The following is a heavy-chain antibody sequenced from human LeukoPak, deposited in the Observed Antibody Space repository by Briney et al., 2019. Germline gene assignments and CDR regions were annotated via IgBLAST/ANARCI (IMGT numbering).Heavy chain of an antibody. CDR2: VYYTGST. V-gene: IGHV4-61*05. CDR3: ARQRTSVTSPFDY. D-gene: IGHD4-17*01. Sequence: PSETLSLTCTVSGGSISSSSYYWNWIRQPPGEGLEWIGYVYYTGSTNYNPSLTSRVTISVDTSKNQFSLKLSSVTAADTAVYYCARQRTSVTSPFDYWGQGTLVTVSS. J-gene: IGHJ4*02. CDR1: GGSISSSSYY.